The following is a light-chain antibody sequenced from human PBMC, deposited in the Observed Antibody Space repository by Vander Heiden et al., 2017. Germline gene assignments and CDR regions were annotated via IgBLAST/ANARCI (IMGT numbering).Light chain of an antibody. CDR3: QQYYSYHT. V-gene: IGKV1-8*01. J-gene: IGKJ2*01. Sequence: AIRMTQSPSSFSASTGDRVTITCRASQGISSYLAWYQQKPGKAPKLLIYAASTLQSGVPSRFSGSGSGTDFTLTSSCLQSEDFATYYWQQYYSYHTFGQGTKLEIK. CDR1: QGISSY. CDR2: AAS.